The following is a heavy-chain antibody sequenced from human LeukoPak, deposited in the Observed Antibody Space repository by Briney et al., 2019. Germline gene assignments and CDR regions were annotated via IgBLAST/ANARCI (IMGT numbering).Heavy chain of an antibody. CDR1: GFTVSSNY. Sequence: PGGSLRLSCAASGFTVSSNYMSWVRQAPGKGLEWVSVIYSGGSTYYADSVKGRFTISRDNSKNTLYLQMNSLRAEDTAVYYCARGHQEGVLTGYGGVYWGQGTLVTVSS. V-gene: IGHV3-53*01. CDR3: ARGHQEGVLTGYGGVY. D-gene: IGHD3-9*01. CDR2: IYSGGST. J-gene: IGHJ4*02.